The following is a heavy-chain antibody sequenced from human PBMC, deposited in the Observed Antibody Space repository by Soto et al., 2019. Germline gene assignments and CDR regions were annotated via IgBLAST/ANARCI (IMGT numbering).Heavy chain of an antibody. CDR1: GGSISSSNW. CDR3: ARVCRSTSFYLHYGMDV. Sequence: QVQLQQSGPGLVKPSGTLSLTCAVSGGSISSSNWWTWVRQPPGKGLEWVGEIYHSGSTNYNPYLKSRVALSVEKSNNHFSLKVSSVTAADTAVYSCARVCRSTSFYLHYGMDVWGQGPTVTVSS. CDR2: IYHSGST. J-gene: IGHJ6*02. D-gene: IGHD2-2*01. V-gene: IGHV4-4*02.